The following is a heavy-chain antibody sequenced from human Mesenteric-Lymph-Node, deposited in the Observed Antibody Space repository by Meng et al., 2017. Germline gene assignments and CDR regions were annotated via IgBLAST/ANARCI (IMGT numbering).Heavy chain of an antibody. J-gene: IGHJ4*02. CDR3: ARNVGDYDILPSYFDY. CDR1: GYSFTNYW. V-gene: IGHV5-51*01. CDR2: ISPPDSDT. Sequence: GESLKISCQGSGYSFTNYWIGWVRQMPGKGLEWMGSISPPDSDTRYSQSFRGQVTISDDKSINTAYLQWSSLKASDTAMYYCARNVGDYDILPSYFDYWGQGTLVTVSS. D-gene: IGHD3-9*01.